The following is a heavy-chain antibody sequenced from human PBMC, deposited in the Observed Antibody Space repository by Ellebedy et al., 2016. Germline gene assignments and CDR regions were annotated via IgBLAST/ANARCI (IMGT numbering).Heavy chain of an antibody. Sequence: ASVKVSXXVSGYTLTELSMHWVRQAPGKGLEWMGGFDPEDGETIYAQKFQGRVTMTEDTSTDTAYMELSSLRSEDTAVYYCAGSITMVRGVNDYWGQGTLVTVSS. J-gene: IGHJ4*02. D-gene: IGHD3-10*01. CDR3: AGSITMVRGVNDY. CDR1: GYTLTELS. V-gene: IGHV1-24*01. CDR2: FDPEDGET.